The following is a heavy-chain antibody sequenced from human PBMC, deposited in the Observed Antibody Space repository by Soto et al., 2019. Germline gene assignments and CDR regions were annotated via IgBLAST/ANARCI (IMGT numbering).Heavy chain of an antibody. CDR1: GFSFSSYA. CDR3: AKDLGFSAPTAFDY. Sequence: EVQLLQSGGGLVQPGGSLRLSCASSGFSFSSYAMSWVRQAPGKGLVWVSGIGASGGRTYYTDSVKGRFTIARDTSKNTVYLQMNILRAEDTAVYFCAKDLGFSAPTAFDYWGLGTQVTVSS. J-gene: IGHJ4*02. CDR2: IGASGGRT. D-gene: IGHD3-10*01. V-gene: IGHV3-23*01.